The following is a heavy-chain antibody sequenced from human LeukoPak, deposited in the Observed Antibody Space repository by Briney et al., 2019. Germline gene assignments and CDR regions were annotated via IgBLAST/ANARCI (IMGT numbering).Heavy chain of an antibody. CDR3: ARAPSDTAMVTWFDP. CDR1: GGTFSSYT. D-gene: IGHD5-18*01. V-gene: IGHV1-69*02. CDR2: IIPILGIA. Sequence: SVKVSCKASGGTFSSYTISWVRQAPGQGLEWMGRIIPILGIANYAQKFQGRVTITADKSTSTAYMELSSLRSEDTAVYYCARAPSDTAMVTWFDPWGQGTLVTVSS. J-gene: IGHJ5*02.